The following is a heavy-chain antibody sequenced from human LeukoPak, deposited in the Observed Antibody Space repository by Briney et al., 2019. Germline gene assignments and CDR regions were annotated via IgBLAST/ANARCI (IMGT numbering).Heavy chain of an antibody. V-gene: IGHV3-23*01. D-gene: IGHD6-19*01. CDR1: GFTFSSYA. J-gene: IGHJ4*02. CDR2: IRGSGGGT. CDR3: ARSWLAVAGPEY. Sequence: GGSLRLSCAASGFTFSSYAMSWVRQAPGKGLEWVSTIRGSGGGTYYADSVKGRFTISRDNSKNTLYLQMNSLRAEDTAVYYCARSWLAVAGPEYWGQGTLVTVSS.